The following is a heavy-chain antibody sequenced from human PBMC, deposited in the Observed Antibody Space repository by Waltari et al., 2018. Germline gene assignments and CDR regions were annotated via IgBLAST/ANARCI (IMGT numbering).Heavy chain of an antibody. CDR2: IIPIFGTT. CDR3: AREGWGSGWFDP. CDR1: GGTFSSYA. J-gene: IGHJ5*02. D-gene: IGHD7-27*01. Sequence: QVQLVQSGAEVKKPGSSVKVSCKASGGTFSSYAISWVRQAPGQGLEWMGRIIPIFGTTNYAQKFQGRVTMTRDTSISTAYMELSRLRSDDTAVYYCAREGWGSGWFDPWGQGTLVTVSS. V-gene: IGHV1-69*05.